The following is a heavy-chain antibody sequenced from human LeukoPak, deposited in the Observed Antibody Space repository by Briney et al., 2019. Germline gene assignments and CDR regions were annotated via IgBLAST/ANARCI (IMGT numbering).Heavy chain of an antibody. Sequence: SETLSLTCTVSGGSISSYYWSWIRQPPGKGLEWIGYIYYSGSTNYNPSLKSRVTISVDTSKNQFSLELSSVAAADTAVYYCARERHDYGDYEIDYWGQGTLVTVSS. CDR3: ARERHDYGDYEIDY. CDR1: GGSISSYY. CDR2: IYYSGST. V-gene: IGHV4-59*01. J-gene: IGHJ4*02. D-gene: IGHD4-17*01.